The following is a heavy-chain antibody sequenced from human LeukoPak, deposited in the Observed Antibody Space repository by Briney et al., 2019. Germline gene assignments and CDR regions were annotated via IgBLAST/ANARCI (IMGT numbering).Heavy chain of an antibody. CDR2: ISGSGGST. CDR1: GFTFSSYA. CDR3: AKDRMITCGGVIVAYFDY. V-gene: IGHV3-23*01. D-gene: IGHD3-16*02. J-gene: IGHJ4*02. Sequence: GGSLRLSCAASGFTFSSYAMSWVRQAPGKRLEWVSAISGSGGSTYYADSVKGRFTISRDNSKNTLYLQMNSLRAEDTAVYYCAKDRMITCGGVIVAYFDYWGQGTLVTVSS.